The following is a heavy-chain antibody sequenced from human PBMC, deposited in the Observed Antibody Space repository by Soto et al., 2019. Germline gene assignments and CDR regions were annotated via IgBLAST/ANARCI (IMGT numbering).Heavy chain of an antibody. V-gene: IGHV3-7*01. CDR3: ARGEAIGGDP. Sequence: EEQLVESGGGLVQPGGSLRLSCAASGLTFSSYWMTWVRQAPGKGLEWVANIREDGGEKNYVDSVKGRFTISRDNAKNPLYLQMNSLRVEDTAVYYWARGEAIGGDPWGQGTLVTVSS. CDR2: IREDGGEK. CDR1: GLTFSSYW. J-gene: IGHJ5*02. D-gene: IGHD3-10*01.